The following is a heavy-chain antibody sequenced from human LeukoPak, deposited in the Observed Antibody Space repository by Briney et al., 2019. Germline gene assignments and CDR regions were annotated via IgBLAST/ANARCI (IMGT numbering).Heavy chain of an antibody. Sequence: PGGSLRLSCAASGFTFSSYSMNWVRQAPGKGLEWVSSISSSSSYIYYADSVKGRFTISRENAKNSLYLQMNSLRAGDTAVYYCARGAPKLAVAGPYFDYWGQGTLVTVSS. J-gene: IGHJ4*02. CDR1: GFTFSSYS. V-gene: IGHV3-21*01. CDR2: ISSSSSYI. CDR3: ARGAPKLAVAGPYFDY. D-gene: IGHD6-19*01.